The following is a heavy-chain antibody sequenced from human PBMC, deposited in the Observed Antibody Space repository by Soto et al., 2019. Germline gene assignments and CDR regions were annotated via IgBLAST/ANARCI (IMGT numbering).Heavy chain of an antibody. CDR2: IYYSGST. CDR1: GGSISSSSYY. J-gene: IGHJ4*02. Sequence: PSETLSLTCTVSGGSISSSSYYWGWIRQPPGKGLEWIGSIYYSGSTYYNPSLKSRVTISVDTSKNQFSLKLSSVTAADTAVYYCASKRTGRTFDYWGQGTLVTVS. V-gene: IGHV4-39*01. CDR3: ASKRTGRTFDY.